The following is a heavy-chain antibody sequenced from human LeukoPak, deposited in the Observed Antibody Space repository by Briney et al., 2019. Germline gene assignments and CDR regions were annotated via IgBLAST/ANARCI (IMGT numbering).Heavy chain of an antibody. D-gene: IGHD6-6*01. V-gene: IGHV4-39*07. CDR3: ASSQQLGVFDP. J-gene: IGHJ5*02. CDR2: IYYSGRT. CDR1: GGSISSSSYY. Sequence: PSETLSLTCTVSGGSISSSSYYWGWIRQPPGKGLEWIGSIYYSGRTYYNPSLKSRVTISVDTSKNQFSLKLSSVTAADTAVYYCASSQQLGVFDPWGQGTLVTVSS.